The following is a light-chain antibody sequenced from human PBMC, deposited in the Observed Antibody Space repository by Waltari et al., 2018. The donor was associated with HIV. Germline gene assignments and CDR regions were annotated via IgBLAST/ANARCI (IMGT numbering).Light chain of an antibody. CDR3: QSYDSSLKVI. CDR2: DNT. V-gene: IGLV1-40*01. J-gene: IGLJ2*01. Sequence: QSVLTQPPSVPGAPGQRVTIPRTGSSPNLGAGSAVHWYQQFPGSVPRLLIYDNTKRPSGVPDRFSASKSGTSASLAISGLQAEDEADYYCQSYDSSLKVIFGGGTKVTVL. CDR1: SPNLGAGSA.